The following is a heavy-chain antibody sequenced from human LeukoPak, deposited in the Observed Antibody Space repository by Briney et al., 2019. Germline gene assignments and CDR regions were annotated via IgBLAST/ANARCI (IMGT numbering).Heavy chain of an antibody. D-gene: IGHD1-26*01. J-gene: IGHJ6*02. V-gene: IGHV3-74*01. Sequence: GGSLRLSCAASGSTFSRYWMHWVRQAPGKGLVWVSRINSDGTPTSYADSVKGRFTISRDNVKNTLYLQMNGLRAEDTAVYYCAREIGSYGMDVWGQGTTVTVSS. CDR2: INSDGTPT. CDR3: AREIGSYGMDV. CDR1: GSTFSRYW.